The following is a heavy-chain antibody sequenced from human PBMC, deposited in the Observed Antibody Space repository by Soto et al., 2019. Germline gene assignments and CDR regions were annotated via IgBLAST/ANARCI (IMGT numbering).Heavy chain of an antibody. D-gene: IGHD6-19*01. J-gene: IGHJ4*02. CDR2: IYYSGST. CDR3: ARAKAVAGKFSWFEY. Sequence: RSVNCTVSGGSIISDYWSWIRQPPGNGLEWIGYIYYSGSTNYNPSLKSRVTISVDTSKNQFSLKLSSVTAADTAVYYCARAKAVAGKFSWFEYLGQGTLFIVSS. V-gene: IGHV4-59*01. CDR1: GGSIISDY.